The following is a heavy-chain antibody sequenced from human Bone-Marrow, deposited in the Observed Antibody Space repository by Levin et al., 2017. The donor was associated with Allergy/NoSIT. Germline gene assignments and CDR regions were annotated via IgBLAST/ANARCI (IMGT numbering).Heavy chain of an antibody. J-gene: IGHJ4*02. D-gene: IGHD4-17*01. CDR3: ARRGFGDYGYFDQ. CDR2: GHYTGNT. CDR1: ADSIRNYY. V-gene: IGHV4-59*01. Sequence: KTSETLSLTCNIPADSIRNYYWSWLRQSPGKGLEWIGYGHYTGNTKYNPSLKSRVTISLDTSKSQFSLRVRSVTAADTALYYCARRGFGDYGYFDQWGQGTLVTVST.